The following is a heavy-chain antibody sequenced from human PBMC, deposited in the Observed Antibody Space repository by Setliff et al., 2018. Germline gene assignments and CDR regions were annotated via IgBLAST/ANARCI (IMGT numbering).Heavy chain of an antibody. J-gene: IGHJ4*02. CDR2: IYHSGTT. CDR1: GFSITSGYF. CDR3: ARTGTYRYFDH. D-gene: IGHD5-12*01. V-gene: IGHV4-38-2*01. Sequence: SETLSLTCAASGFSITSGYFWGWIRQPPGKGLEWIGEIYHSGTTNYNPSLKSRVTMSVDKSRNQFSLRLTSVTAADTAVYYCARTGTYRYFDHWGQGTLVTVSS.